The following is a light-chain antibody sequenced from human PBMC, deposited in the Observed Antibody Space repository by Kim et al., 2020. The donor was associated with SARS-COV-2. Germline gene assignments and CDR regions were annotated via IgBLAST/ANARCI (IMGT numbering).Light chain of an antibody. CDR1: SRDVGRFKF. Sequence: GHSATISCTGTSRDVGRFKFVSWSQQHPGKAPKLIIYDVTKRPSGVPDRFSGSKSGNTASLTVSGLQAEDEADYYCSSYVGSNNYVFGTGTKVTVL. V-gene: IGLV2-8*01. CDR3: SSYVGSNNYV. CDR2: DVT. J-gene: IGLJ1*01.